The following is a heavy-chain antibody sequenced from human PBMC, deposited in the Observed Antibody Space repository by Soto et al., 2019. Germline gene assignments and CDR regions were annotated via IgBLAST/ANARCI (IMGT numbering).Heavy chain of an antibody. V-gene: IGHV1-2*02. Sequence: GASVKVSCKASGYTFTAYYVHWVRQAPGQGLEWMGWINPNSGGTNYAQKFQGRVTMTTDTSTSTAYMELRSLRSDDTAIYYCARSSGGNFGIIIEGSNWFDPWGQGTLVTVSS. D-gene: IGHD3-3*01. CDR3: ARSSGGNFGIIIEGSNWFDP. CDR2: INPNSGGT. J-gene: IGHJ5*02. CDR1: GYTFTAYY.